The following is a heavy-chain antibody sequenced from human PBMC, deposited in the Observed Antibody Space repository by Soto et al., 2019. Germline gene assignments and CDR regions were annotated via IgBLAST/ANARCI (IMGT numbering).Heavy chain of an antibody. CDR2: ISDAGSKK. Sequence: QVQLVESGGGVVQPGRSLTLSCAASEFTFSSYGIHWVRQAPGQGLEWVAVISDAGSKKQYADSVKGRFTISRDNSKNTLDLQMNRLSAEDTAVYYCAKDTYYHHTTGYSVFDYWGQGTLVIVSS. CDR3: AKDTYYHHTTGYSVFDY. CDR1: EFTFSSYG. V-gene: IGHV3-30*18. J-gene: IGHJ4*02. D-gene: IGHD3-22*01.